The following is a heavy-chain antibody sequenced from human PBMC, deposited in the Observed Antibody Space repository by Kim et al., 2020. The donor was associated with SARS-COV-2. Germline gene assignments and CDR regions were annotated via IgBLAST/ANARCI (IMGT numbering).Heavy chain of an antibody. V-gene: IGHV4-39*01. Sequence: PSLKSRGTISVDTSKNQFSLKLSSVTAADTAVYYCARRYSSSWYPNWFDPWGQGTLVTVSS. J-gene: IGHJ5*02. D-gene: IGHD6-13*01. CDR3: ARRYSSSWYPNWFDP.